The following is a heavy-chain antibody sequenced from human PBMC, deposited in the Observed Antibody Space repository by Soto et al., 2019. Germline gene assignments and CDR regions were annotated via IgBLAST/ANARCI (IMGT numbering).Heavy chain of an antibody. CDR3: ARGWGLGP. J-gene: IGHJ5*02. CDR1: GFTFNSYW. V-gene: IGHV3-7*04. Sequence: EVQLVESGGGLVQPGGSLRLSCAASGFTFNSYWMTWVRQAPGKGLEWVANIKEDGSEKYYVDSVKGRFTISRDNAKNSVYMQMNSLRAADTGVYYCARGWGLGPWGQGTLVTVSS. D-gene: IGHD1-26*01. CDR2: IKEDGSEK.